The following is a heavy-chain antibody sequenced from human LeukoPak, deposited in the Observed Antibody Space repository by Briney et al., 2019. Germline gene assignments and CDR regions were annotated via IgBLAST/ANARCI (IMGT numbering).Heavy chain of an antibody. CDR3: ARVLSWYYFDY. J-gene: IGHJ4*02. Sequence: PGASVNVSCKASGYTFTSYAMHWVRQAPGQRLEWMGWINAGNGNTKYSQKFQGRVTITRDTSASTAYMELSSLRSEDTAVYYCARVLSWYYFDYWGQGTLVTVSS. D-gene: IGHD6-13*01. CDR2: INAGNGNT. CDR1: GYTFTSYA. V-gene: IGHV1-3*01.